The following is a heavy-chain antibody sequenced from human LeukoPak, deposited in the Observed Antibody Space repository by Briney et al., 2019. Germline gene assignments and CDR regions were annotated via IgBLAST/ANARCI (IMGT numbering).Heavy chain of an antibody. CDR2: INHNSGGT. CDR3: ARVLIDPTYYSWFDS. D-gene: IGHD3-10*01. V-gene: IGHV1-2*02. J-gene: IGHJ5*01. CDR1: GYTYTDYY. Sequence: ASVKVSRKTCGYTYTDYYMHGVRQPRGQGREGMGWINHNSGGTNYAQKFKGRVTMTRDTSISTAYMELSRLRSDDTAVYYCARVLIDPTYYSWFDSWGQGSLVTVSS.